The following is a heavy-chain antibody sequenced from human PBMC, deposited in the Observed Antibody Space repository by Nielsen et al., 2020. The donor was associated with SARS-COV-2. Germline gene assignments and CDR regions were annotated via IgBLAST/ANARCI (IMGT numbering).Heavy chain of an antibody. J-gene: IGHJ4*02. CDR2: IYYSGST. CDR3: ARDLYGEGYFDC. D-gene: IGHD4-17*01. Sequence: WIRQPPGKGLEWIGYIYYSGSTYYNPSLKSRVTISVDTSKNQFSLKLSSVTAADTAVYYCARDLYGEGYFDCWGQGTLVTVSS. V-gene: IGHV4-30-4*07.